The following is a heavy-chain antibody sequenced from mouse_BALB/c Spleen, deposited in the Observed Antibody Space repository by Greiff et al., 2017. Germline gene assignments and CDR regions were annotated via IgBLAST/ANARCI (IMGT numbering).Heavy chain of an antibody. CDR3: TRDYYGSSFDY. J-gene: IGHJ2*01. D-gene: IGHD1-1*01. Sequence: QVQLQQSGAELVKPGASVKLSCKASGYTFTSYYMYWVKQRPGQGLEWIGEINPSNGGTNFNEKFKSKATLTVDKSSSTAYMQLSSLTSEDSAVYYCTRDYYGSSFDYWGQGTTLTVSS. CDR2: INPSNGGT. V-gene: IGHV1S81*02. CDR1: GYTFTSYY.